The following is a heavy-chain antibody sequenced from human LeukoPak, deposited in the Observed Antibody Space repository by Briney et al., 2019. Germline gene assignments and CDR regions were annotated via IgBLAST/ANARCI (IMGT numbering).Heavy chain of an antibody. CDR1: GFTFSNYW. V-gene: IGHV3-7*01. Sequence: GAALRLSCAASGFTFSNYWMSWVRQAPGKGLEWLGYINQDGSEMYYVDSVKGRFTISRDKGKNSLYLQINSLRADDTAVYYCARDQGSMIVVRTTTWYFDLWGRGTLVTVSS. J-gene: IGHJ2*01. D-gene: IGHD3-22*01. CDR3: ARDQGSMIVVRTTTWYFDL. CDR2: INQDGSEM.